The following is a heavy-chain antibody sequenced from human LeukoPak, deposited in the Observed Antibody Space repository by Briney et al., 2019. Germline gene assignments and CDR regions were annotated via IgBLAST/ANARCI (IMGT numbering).Heavy chain of an antibody. D-gene: IGHD4-11*01. CDR3: ARPGYGQNTNYVRY. Sequence: PSETLSLTCTVSGGSISSSSDYWGWIRQPPGKGLEWIGSIYYSGSTYYNPSLKSRVTISVDTSKNQFSLKLSSVTAADTAVYYCARPGYGQNTNYVRYWGQGTLVTVSS. V-gene: IGHV4-39*01. J-gene: IGHJ4*02. CDR1: GGSISSSSDY. CDR2: IYYSGST.